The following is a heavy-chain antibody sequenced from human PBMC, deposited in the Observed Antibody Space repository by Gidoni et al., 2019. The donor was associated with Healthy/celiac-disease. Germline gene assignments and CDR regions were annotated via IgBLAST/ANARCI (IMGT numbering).Heavy chain of an antibody. Sequence: VQLLESGGVLVQPGGSLRPACAASGFTFRSYAMRWVRQAPGKGLEWVSGISGSGGSTYYADSVKGRFTISRDNSKNTLYLQMDSLGAEGTAVYYCAKSFREYGMDVWGQGTTVTVSS. CDR2: ISGSGGST. D-gene: IGHD3-16*02. CDR1: GFTFRSYA. J-gene: IGHJ6*02. CDR3: AKSFREYGMDV. V-gene: IGHV3-23*01.